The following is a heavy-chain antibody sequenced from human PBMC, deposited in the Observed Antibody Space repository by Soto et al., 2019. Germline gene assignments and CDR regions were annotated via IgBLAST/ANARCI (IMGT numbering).Heavy chain of an antibody. CDR3: ARVYPVHSAYFDY. CDR2: MYYIGNA. V-gene: IGHV4-59*13. CDR1: GASISSYY. D-gene: IGHD1-26*01. Sequence: QVQLQESGPGLVKPSETLSLTCTVSGASISSYYWSWIRQSQGKGLEWIGYMYYIGNANTNPSPRRRITLTIDTSKNQFSLNPNSVTAADAAVYYCARVYPVHSAYFDYWGQGIRVTVSS. J-gene: IGHJ4*02.